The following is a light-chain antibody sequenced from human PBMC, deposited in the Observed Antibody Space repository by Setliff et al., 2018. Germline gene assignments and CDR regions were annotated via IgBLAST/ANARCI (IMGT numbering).Light chain of an antibody. J-gene: IGLJ1*01. V-gene: IGLV2-14*03. CDR1: SSDVGSYDL. CDR3: TAYTSGTTYV. Sequence: QSVLTQPASVSGSPGQSITISCSGTSSDVGSYDLVSWYQQHPGKAPKLIIYGVSNRPSGVSSRFSGSKSGNTASLTISGLQTEDEADYYCTAYTSGTTYVFGTGTKV. CDR2: GVS.